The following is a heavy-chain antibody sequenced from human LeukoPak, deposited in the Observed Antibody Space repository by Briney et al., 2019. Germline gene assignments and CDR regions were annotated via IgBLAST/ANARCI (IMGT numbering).Heavy chain of an antibody. CDR1: GFTFSSFG. CDR3: AKDGSGSYQGWFDP. V-gene: IGHV3-30*18. CDR2: ISYDGSNK. Sequence: GRSLRLSCAASGFTFSSFGMHWVRQAPGKGLEWLAVISYDGSNKYYADSVKGRFTISRDNSKNTLYLQMNSLRAEDTAVYYCAKDGSGSYQGWFDPWGQGTLVTVSS. J-gene: IGHJ5*02. D-gene: IGHD1-26*01.